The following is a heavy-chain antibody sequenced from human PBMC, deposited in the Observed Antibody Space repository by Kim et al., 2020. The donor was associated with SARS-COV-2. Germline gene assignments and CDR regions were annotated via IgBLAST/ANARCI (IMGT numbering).Heavy chain of an antibody. Sequence: GGSLRLSCAASGFTFSNAWMSWVRQAPGKGLEWVGRIKSKTDGGTTDYAAPVKGRFTISRDDSKNTLYLQMNSLKTEDTAVYYCTTYPRFLEWLRPGGQGTLVTVSS. D-gene: IGHD3-3*01. CDR1: GFTFSNAW. J-gene: IGHJ4*02. CDR3: TTYPRFLEWLRP. CDR2: IKSKTDGGTT. V-gene: IGHV3-15*01.